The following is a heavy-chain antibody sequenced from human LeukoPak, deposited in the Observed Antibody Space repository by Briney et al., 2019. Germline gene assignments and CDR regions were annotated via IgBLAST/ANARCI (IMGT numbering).Heavy chain of an antibody. CDR1: GGSISSYY. Sequence: SETLSLTCTVSGGSISSYYWNWIRQPPGKGLEWIGYIYYSGSTNYNPSLKSRVTISVDTSKNQFSLKLSSVTAADTAVYYCARSAGPNWFDPWGQGTLVAVSS. V-gene: IGHV4-59*08. CDR2: IYYSGST. CDR3: ARSAGPNWFDP. J-gene: IGHJ5*02.